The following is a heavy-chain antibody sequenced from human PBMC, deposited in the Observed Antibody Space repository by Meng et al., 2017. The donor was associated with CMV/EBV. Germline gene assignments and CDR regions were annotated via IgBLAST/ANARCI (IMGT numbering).Heavy chain of an antibody. J-gene: IGHJ4*02. CDR1: GGSFSGYY. D-gene: IGHD3/OR15-3a*01. CDR3: ARVWTGN. Sequence: SETLSLTCAVYGGSFSGYYWSWIRQPPGKWLEWVGEINHSGSTNYHPSLKSRVTISVDTSKNQFSLKLSSVTAADTAVYYCARVWTGNWGQGTLVTVSS. V-gene: IGHV4-34*01. CDR2: INHSGST.